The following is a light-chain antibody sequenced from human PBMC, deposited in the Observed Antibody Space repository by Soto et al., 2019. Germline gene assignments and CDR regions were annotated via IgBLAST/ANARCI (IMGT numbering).Light chain of an antibody. CDR3: QQRSNWTRT. J-gene: IGKJ1*01. CDR1: QSVSSY. CDR2: DVS. Sequence: VLTRSPATLSLSPGERATLSCRASQSVSSYLAWYQQKPGQAPRLLIYDVSNRATGIPARFSGSVSGTDVTITISSLEKEDGSVYYCQQRSNWTRTFGQGTKVDIK. V-gene: IGKV3-11*01.